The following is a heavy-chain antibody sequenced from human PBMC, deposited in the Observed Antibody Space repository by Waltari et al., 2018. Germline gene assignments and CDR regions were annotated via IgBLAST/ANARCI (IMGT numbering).Heavy chain of an antibody. D-gene: IGHD3-9*01. Sequence: QVHLQESGPGLVKPSGTLSLTCVVSGDSINNNHWWGWIRQAPGKGREWIGQIYGSGSTIYNPSVKGRVTISADNSKNQFSLTLKSVTAADTALYFCARGLTQYGATTGFDYWGQGTRVSVSS. CDR2: IYGSGST. J-gene: IGHJ4*02. V-gene: IGHV4-4*02. CDR1: GDSINNNHW. CDR3: ARGLTQYGATTGFDY.